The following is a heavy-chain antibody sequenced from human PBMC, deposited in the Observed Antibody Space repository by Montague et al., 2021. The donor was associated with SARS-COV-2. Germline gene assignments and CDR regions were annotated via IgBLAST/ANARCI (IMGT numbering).Heavy chain of an antibody. J-gene: IGHJ6*03. Sequence: SETLSLTCAVYGGSFSGYYWMRIRQPPGKGLEWIGENNHSGSTNYNPSLKSRVTISVDTSKNQFSLKLSSVTAADTAVYYCARGRTLNYYYYMDVWDKGTTVTVSS. CDR2: NNHSGST. CDR3: ARGRTLNYYYYMDV. V-gene: IGHV4-34*01. CDR1: GGSFSGYY. D-gene: IGHD2-15*01.